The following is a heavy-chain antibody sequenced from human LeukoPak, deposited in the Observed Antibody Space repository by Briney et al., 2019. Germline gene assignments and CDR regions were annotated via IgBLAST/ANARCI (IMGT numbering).Heavy chain of an antibody. CDR1: GFTFSSYG. CDR3: AKDLSSSGSYSSVDY. D-gene: IGHD1-26*01. J-gene: IGHJ4*02. Sequence: PGRSLRLSCAASGFTFSSYGMHWVRQAPGKGLEWVAVISYDGSNKYYADSVKGRFTIPRDNSKNVLFLQMNSLRAEDTAVYYCAKDLSSSGSYSSVDYWGQGTLVTVSS. V-gene: IGHV3-30*18. CDR2: ISYDGSNK.